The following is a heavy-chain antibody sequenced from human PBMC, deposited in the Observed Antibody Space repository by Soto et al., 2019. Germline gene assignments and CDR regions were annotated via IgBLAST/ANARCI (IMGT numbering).Heavy chain of an antibody. J-gene: IGHJ5*02. V-gene: IGHV4-39*01. CDR3: ARYSPFIGWFDP. CDR2: FFIGGNT. CDR1: GGSITGGSISSTTYY. D-gene: IGHD2-15*01. Sequence: PSETLSLTCTVSGGSITGGSISSTTYYWGWMRQPPGKGLEWIASFFIGGNTYYNPSLKSRVTTSVDTSKNQFSLKLSSVTAADTAVYYCARYSPFIGWFDPWGQGTLVTVSS.